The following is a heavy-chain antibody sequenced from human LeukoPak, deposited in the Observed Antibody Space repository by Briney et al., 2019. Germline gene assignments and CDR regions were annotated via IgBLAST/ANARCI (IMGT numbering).Heavy chain of an antibody. D-gene: IGHD2/OR15-2a*01. CDR2: INHSGST. Sequence: SETLSLTCAVSGGSFSGYYWSWIRQPPGKGLEWIGEINHSGSTNYNPSLKSRVTISVDTSKNQFSLKLSSVTAADTAVYYCARDRLYGMDVWGQGTTVTVSS. CDR1: GGSFSGYY. CDR3: ARDRLYGMDV. V-gene: IGHV4-34*01. J-gene: IGHJ6*02.